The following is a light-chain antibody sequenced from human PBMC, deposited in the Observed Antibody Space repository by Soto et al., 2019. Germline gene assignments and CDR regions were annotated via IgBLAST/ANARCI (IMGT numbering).Light chain of an antibody. Sequence: DIVMTQSPLSLPVTPGEPASISCRSSQSLLYSNGHNYLDWYLQKPGQTPQLLIYLGSTRASGVPSRISGSGSGTDFTLTISSLQPEDFATYYCQQSYNMPRTFGQGTKVDIK. CDR3: QQSYNMPRT. CDR1: QSLLYSNGHNY. V-gene: IGKV2-28*01. J-gene: IGKJ1*01. CDR2: LGS.